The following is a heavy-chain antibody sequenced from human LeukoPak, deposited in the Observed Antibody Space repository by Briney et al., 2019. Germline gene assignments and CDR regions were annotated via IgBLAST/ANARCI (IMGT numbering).Heavy chain of an antibody. CDR2: ISYDGSNK. D-gene: IGHD3-22*01. CDR1: GFTFSSYG. Sequence: PGGSLRLSCAASGFTFSSYGMHWVRQAPGKGLEWVAVISYDGSNKYYADSVKGRFTISRDNSKNTLYLQMNSLRAEDTAVYYCAKEDSSGPIDYWGQGTLVTVSS. CDR3: AKEDSSGPIDY. J-gene: IGHJ4*02. V-gene: IGHV3-30*18.